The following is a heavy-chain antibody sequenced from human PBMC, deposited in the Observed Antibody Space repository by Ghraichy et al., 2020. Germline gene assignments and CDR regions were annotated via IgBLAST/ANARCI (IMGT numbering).Heavy chain of an antibody. Sequence: GGSLRLSCAASGFTFSSYAMHWVRQAPGKGLEWVAVISYDGSNKYYADSVKGRFTISRDNSKNTLYLQMNSLRDEDTAVYYCARDWHSSRINYYYGMDVWGQGTTVTVS. CDR3: ARDWHSSRINYYYGMDV. CDR2: ISYDGSNK. CDR1: GFTFSSYA. D-gene: IGHD6-13*01. J-gene: IGHJ6*02. V-gene: IGHV3-30-3*01.